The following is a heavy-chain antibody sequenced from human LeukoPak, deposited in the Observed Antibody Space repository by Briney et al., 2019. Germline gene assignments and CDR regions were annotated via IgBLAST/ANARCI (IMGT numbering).Heavy chain of an antibody. D-gene: IGHD1-14*01. J-gene: IGHJ6*04. V-gene: IGHV3-48*01. CDR2: ISSSSSTI. Sequence: QPGGSLRLSCAASGFTFSSYSMNWVRQAPGKGLEWVSYISSSSSTIYYADSVKGRFTISRDNAKNSLYLQMNSLRAEETAVYYCARDPRNLFYYYGMDVWGEGTTVTVSS. CDR1: GFTFSSYS. CDR3: ARDPRNLFYYYGMDV.